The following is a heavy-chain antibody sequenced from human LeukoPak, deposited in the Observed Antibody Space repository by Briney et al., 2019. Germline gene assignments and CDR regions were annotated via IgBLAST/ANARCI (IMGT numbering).Heavy chain of an antibody. CDR2: ISYGGTT. Sequence: SETLSLTCAVSSGSISISHYWGWIRQPPGKGLEWIGSISYGGTTYYNPSLKGRVTISLDTSKTQFSLEVSSVTAADPAVYYCARDRSLQWFYYWGQGTLVAVSS. V-gene: IGHV4-39*07. J-gene: IGHJ4*02. CDR3: ARDRSLQWFYY. CDR1: SGSISISHY. D-gene: IGHD3-22*01.